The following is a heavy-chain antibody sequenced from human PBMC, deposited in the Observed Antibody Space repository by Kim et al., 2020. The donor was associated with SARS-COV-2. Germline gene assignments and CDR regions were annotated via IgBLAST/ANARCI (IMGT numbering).Heavy chain of an antibody. CDR1: GFTFSSFI. CDR3: VRGNSTDY. J-gene: IGHJ4*02. V-gene: IGHV3-21*04. Sequence: GGSLRLSCTTSGFTFSSFIFNWVRQPPGKGLEWVSSIGRTGSATYYSNSVRGRFTISRDNTKNTLSVQMNSLRPEDTGVYYCVRGNSTDYWGQGDLGAV. CDR2: IGRTGSAT.